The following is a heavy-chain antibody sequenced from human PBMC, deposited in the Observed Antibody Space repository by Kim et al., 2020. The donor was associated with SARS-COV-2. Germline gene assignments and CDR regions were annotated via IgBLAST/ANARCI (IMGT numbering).Heavy chain of an antibody. J-gene: IGHJ4*02. CDR1: GYRFSSYW. CDR2: IDPSDSYT. CDR3: ARRENYGSGSHSDY. V-gene: IGHV5-10-1*01. Sequence: GESLKISCKGSGYRFSSYWITWVRQMPGKGLEWMGRIDPSDSYTNYSPSFQGHVTISTDKSISTAYLQWSSLKASDTAMYYCARRENYGSGSHSDYWGQGTLVTVSS. D-gene: IGHD3-10*01.